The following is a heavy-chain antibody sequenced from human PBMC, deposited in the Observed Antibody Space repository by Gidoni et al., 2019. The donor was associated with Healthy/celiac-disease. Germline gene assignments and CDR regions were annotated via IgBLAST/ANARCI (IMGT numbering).Heavy chain of an antibody. D-gene: IGHD3-16*01. CDR3: ARAVWGESLLDAFDI. CDR1: GGSISSGGYY. Sequence: QVQLQESGPGLVTPSQTLSLTCTVSGGSISSGGYYWSWIRQHPGKGLEWIGYIYYSGSTYYNPSLKSRVTISVDTSKNQFSLKLSSVTAADTAVYYCARAVWGESLLDAFDIWGQGTMVTVSS. J-gene: IGHJ3*02. CDR2: IYYSGST. V-gene: IGHV4-31*03.